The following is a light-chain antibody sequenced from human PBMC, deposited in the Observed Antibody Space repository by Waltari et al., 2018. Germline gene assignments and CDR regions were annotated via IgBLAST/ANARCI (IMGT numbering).Light chain of an antibody. CDR3: QQRRTWPSIT. CDR1: QSVGGN. CDR2: DAS. Sequence: EIVLTQSPATLSLSPGQRGTLSCRASQSVGGNLAWYQQKPGQAPRLLIYDASNRATGIPARFSVSGSGTDFTLTISSLEPEDFAVYYCQQRRTWPSITFGQGTRLDI. V-gene: IGKV3-11*01. J-gene: IGKJ5*01.